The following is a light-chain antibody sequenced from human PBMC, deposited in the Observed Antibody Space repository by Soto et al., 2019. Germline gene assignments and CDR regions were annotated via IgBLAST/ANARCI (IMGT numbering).Light chain of an antibody. J-gene: IGKJ1*01. CDR2: AAS. CDR3: QQYYHWPRT. Sequence: IVLTPSPATLSVSSVDRATLSCRASQSVSSNLAWYQQKPGQAPRLLIYAASTRATGILARFSGSGSGTDFNLTITSLQSEDFAVYYCQQYYHWPRTFGQGTKVDIK. CDR1: QSVSSN. V-gene: IGKV3-15*01.